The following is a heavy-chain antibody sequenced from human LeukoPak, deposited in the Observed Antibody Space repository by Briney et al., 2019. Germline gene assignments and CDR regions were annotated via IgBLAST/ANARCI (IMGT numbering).Heavy chain of an antibody. CDR3: TKAGGRYPPYDY. CDR2: ISWNSGSI. D-gene: IGHD3-16*02. J-gene: IGHJ4*02. V-gene: IGHV3-9*01. CDR1: GFTFDDYA. Sequence: HPGRSLRLSCAASGFTFDDYAMHWVRQAPGKGLEWVSGISWNSGSIGYADSVKGRFTVSRDNSRGTLYLQMNSLRAEDTALYYCTKAGGRYPPYDYWGQGTLVTVSS.